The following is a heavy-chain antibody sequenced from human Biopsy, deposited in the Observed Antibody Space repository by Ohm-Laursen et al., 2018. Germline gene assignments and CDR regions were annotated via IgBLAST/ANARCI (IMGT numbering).Heavy chain of an antibody. CDR3: VRTWGGYDFDS. J-gene: IGHJ4*01. D-gene: IGHD3-16*01. CDR2: IDVAEYNI. Sequence: SLSLSCAASGFTFHSYAMNWVRQAPGKGLEWISRIDVAEYNIYYADPVRGRFTASRDNSKGMVYLQMDSLRVDDTAVYYCVRTWGGYDFDSWGQGTLVTVSS. V-gene: IGHV3-23*01. CDR1: GFTFHSYA.